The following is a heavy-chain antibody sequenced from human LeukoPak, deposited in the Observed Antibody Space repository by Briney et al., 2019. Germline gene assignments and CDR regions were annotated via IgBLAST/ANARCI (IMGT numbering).Heavy chain of an antibody. V-gene: IGHV3-20*04. CDR2: INWNGGST. CDR1: GFTFNNYG. Sequence: PGGSLRLSCAASGFTFNNYGMSWVRQAPGKGLEWVSGINWNGGSTGYADSVKGRFTISRDNAKNSLYLQMNSLRAEDTAVYYCARERRGITMEPDAFDIWGQGTMVTVSS. CDR3: ARERRGITMEPDAFDI. J-gene: IGHJ3*02. D-gene: IGHD3-10*01.